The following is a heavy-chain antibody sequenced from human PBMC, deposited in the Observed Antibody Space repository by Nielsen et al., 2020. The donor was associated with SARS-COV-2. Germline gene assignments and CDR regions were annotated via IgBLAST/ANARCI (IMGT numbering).Heavy chain of an antibody. J-gene: IGHJ4*02. D-gene: IGHD1-7*01. CDR2: INPSGGST. V-gene: IGHV1-46*01. CDR3: ASPGDWNYATAFDY. Sequence: WVRQAPGQGLEWMGIINPSGGSTSYAQKFQGRVTMTRDTSTSTVYMELSSLRSEDTAVYYCASPGDWNYATAFDYWGQGTLVTVSS.